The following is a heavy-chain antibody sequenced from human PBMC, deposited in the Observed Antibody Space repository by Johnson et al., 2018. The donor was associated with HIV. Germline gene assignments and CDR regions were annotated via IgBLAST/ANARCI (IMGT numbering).Heavy chain of an antibody. V-gene: IGHV3-30*02. CDR3: GRGPQEGGVVAATRAFDI. CDR1: GFAFSTYG. D-gene: IGHD2-15*01. CDR2: ILFDGSHK. Sequence: QVQLVESGGGVVQPGGSLSLSCAASGFAFSTYGMHWVRQPPGKGLEWVTFILFDGSHKYYADSVEGRFTISRDNSKNTVLLQMNSLRVEDKAVYYCGRGPQEGGVVAATRAFDIRGQVAMVTGSS. J-gene: IGHJ3*02.